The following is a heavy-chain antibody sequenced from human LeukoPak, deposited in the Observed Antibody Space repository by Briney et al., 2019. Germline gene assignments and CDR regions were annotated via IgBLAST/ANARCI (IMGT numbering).Heavy chain of an antibody. J-gene: IGHJ4*02. CDR1: GFSLSTSGMC. Sequence: SGPTLVNPTQTLTLTCTFSGFSLSTSGMCVSWIRQPPGKALEWLARTDWDNDKYYSTSLKTRLTISKDTSKTQVVLTMINMDPVDTATYYCARTAIVGPTKSFDYWGQGTLVTVSS. CDR2: TDWDNDK. V-gene: IGHV2-70*11. D-gene: IGHD1-26*01. CDR3: ARTAIVGPTKSFDY.